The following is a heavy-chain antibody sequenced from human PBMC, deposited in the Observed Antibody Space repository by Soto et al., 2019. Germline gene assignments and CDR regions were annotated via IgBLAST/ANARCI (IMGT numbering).Heavy chain of an antibody. CDR3: ARFYSSSWYRHNLLAP. Sequence: PSETLSLTCTVSGGSISSYYWSWIRQPPGKGLEWIGYIYYSGSTNYNPSLKSRVTISVDTSKNQFSLKLSSVTAADTAVYYCARFYSSSWYRHNLLAPCGQGTLVPGSS. CDR1: GGSISSYY. J-gene: IGHJ5*02. D-gene: IGHD6-13*01. V-gene: IGHV4-59*01. CDR2: IYYSGST.